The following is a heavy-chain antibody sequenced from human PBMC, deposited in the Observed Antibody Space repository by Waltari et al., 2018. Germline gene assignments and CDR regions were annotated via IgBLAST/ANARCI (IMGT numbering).Heavy chain of an antibody. V-gene: IGHV3-74*01. CDR2: INRDGLTT. CDR3: AVYLRSSPFDP. Sequence: EVQLVESGGGLVQPGGSLRLSCAASGFTFSSYWMHWVRQAPGKGLVWVSRINRDGLTTRHADSGKGRFTISRDNTKNTLSLQMNSLRDEDTAVYYCAVYLRSSPFDPWGQGTLVTVSS. D-gene: IGHD5-12*01. J-gene: IGHJ5*02. CDR1: GFTFSSYW.